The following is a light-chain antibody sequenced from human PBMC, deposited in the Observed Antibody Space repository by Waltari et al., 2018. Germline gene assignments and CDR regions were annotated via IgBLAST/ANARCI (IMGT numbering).Light chain of an antibody. CDR2: GAS. CDR1: QSVTSN. CDR3: QQYKNWFWT. V-gene: IGKV3-15*01. J-gene: IGKJ1*01. Sequence: DISMTQFPVTLSVSPGERATLSCRASQSVTSNLAWYQQKPGQAPRLLIYGASTRATGVPARFSGSGSGTDFTLTISSMQSEDFAVYYCQQYKNWFWTFGQGTKVEIK.